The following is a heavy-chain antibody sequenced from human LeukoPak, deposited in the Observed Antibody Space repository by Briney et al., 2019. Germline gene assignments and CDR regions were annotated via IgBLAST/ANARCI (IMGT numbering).Heavy chain of an antibody. J-gene: IGHJ6*03. Sequence: PSQTLSLTCTVSGGSISSGGYYWSWIRQHPGKGLEWIGYIYYSGSTYYNPSLKSRVTISVDTSKNQFSLKLSSVTAADTAVYYCARVRAREDYYMDVWGKGTTVTVSS. V-gene: IGHV4-31*03. CDR1: GGSISSGGYY. CDR2: IYYSGST. CDR3: ARVRAREDYYMDV. D-gene: IGHD1-26*01.